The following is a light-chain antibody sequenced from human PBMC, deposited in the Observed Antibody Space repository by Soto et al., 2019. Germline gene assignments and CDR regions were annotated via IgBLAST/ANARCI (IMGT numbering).Light chain of an antibody. J-gene: IGKJ4*01. CDR3: RQYGRSLEFA. Sequence: EIVMTQSPATLSVSPGERATLSCRASQSVSNNYLAWYQQKPGQAPRLLIYGASSRATGIPDRFSGSGSGTDFTLTISRLDPEDFAVYYCRQYGRSLEFAVGGGTKVDIK. V-gene: IGKV3-20*01. CDR2: GAS. CDR1: QSVSNNY.